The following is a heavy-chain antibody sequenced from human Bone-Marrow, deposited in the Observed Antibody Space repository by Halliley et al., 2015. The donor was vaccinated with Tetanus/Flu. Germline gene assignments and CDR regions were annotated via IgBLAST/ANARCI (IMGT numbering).Heavy chain of an antibody. Sequence: LEWVANTNPGGSETHYADSVKGRFTISRDNAKDSLFLQMHSLRAEDTAVYYCASIASIDVDFWGQGTLVTVSS. CDR2: TNPGGSET. CDR3: ASIASIDVDF. V-gene: IGHV3-7*03. D-gene: IGHD6-13*01. J-gene: IGHJ4*02.